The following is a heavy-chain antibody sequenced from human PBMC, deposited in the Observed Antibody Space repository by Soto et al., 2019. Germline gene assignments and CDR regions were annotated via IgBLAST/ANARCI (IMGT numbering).Heavy chain of an antibody. CDR2: ISGSGGST. CDR1: GFTFSSYA. J-gene: IGHJ4*02. D-gene: IGHD2-21*01. V-gene: IGHV3-23*01. Sequence: EVQLLESGGGLVQPGGSLRLSCAAPGFTFSSYAMNWVRQAPGKGLEWVSVISGSGGSTYYADSVKGRFTISRDNSKNTLYLQMNSLRAEDTALYYRAKRAYGLYFDYWGQGTLVTVSS. CDR3: AKRAYGLYFDY.